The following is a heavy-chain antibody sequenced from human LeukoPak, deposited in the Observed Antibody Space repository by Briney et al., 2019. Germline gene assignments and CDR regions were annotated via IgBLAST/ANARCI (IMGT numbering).Heavy chain of an antibody. J-gene: IGHJ2*01. CDR1: GGSISSSNW. CDR3: ARRYYGSGVWYFDL. V-gene: IGHV4-4*02. D-gene: IGHD3-10*01. Sequence: SGTLSLTCAVSGGSISSSNWWSWVRQPPGKGLEWIGEIYHSGSTNYNPSLKSRVPISVDKSKNQSSLKLSSVTAADTAVYYCARRYYGSGVWYFDLWGRGTLVTVSS. CDR2: IYHSGST.